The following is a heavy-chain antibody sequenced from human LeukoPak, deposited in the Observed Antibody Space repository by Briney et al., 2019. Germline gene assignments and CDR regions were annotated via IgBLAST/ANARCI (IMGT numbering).Heavy chain of an antibody. CDR2: IYYSGST. CDR1: GGSISSGGYY. Sequence: PSETLSLTCTVSGGSISSGGYYWSWIRQHPGKGLEWIGYIYYSGSTYYNPSLKSRVTISVDTSKNQFSLKLSSVTAADTAVYYCAREVSLEKFDPWGQGTLVTVSS. V-gene: IGHV4-31*03. J-gene: IGHJ5*02. CDR3: AREVSLEKFDP.